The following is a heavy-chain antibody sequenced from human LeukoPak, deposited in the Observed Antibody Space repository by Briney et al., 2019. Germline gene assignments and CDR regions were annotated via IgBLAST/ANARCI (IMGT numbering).Heavy chain of an antibody. CDR3: AKLLWFGELFPFDY. D-gene: IGHD3-10*01. J-gene: IGHJ4*02. CDR1: GFTFVSYA. Sequence: PGGSLRLSCAASGFTFVSYAMTWVRQAPGKGLEWVSSISGSGDTTYYADSVKGRFTISRDNSKNTLYLQMNSLRAEDTALYYCAKLLWFGELFPFDYWGQGTLVTVSS. CDR2: ISGSGDTT. V-gene: IGHV3-23*01.